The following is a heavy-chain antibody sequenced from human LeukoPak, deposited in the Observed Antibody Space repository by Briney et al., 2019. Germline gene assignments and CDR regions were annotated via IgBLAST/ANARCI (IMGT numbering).Heavy chain of an antibody. CDR2: IYYSGST. CDR3: ARCSVPNWFDP. D-gene: IGHD2-15*01. J-gene: IGHJ5*02. CDR1: GGSVSGYY. Sequence: SETLSLTCTVSGGSVSGYYWSWIRQPPGKGLEWIGYIYYSGSTTYNPSLKSRVTISVNTSKNQFSLKLSSVTAADTAAYYCARCSVPNWFDPWGQGTLVTVSS. V-gene: IGHV4-59*02.